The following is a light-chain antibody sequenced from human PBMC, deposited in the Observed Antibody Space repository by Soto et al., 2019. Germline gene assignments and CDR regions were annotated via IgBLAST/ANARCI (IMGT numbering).Light chain of an antibody. Sequence: EILMTQSPATLSVSPGERATLSCRASQSVDGNLAWYQQKPGQAPRLLIYGASTRATGISARFSGSGSGTEFTLTISSLHSEDFGVYYCQQYNNWWTFGKGTKADIK. CDR2: GAS. CDR3: QQYNNWWT. V-gene: IGKV3-15*01. J-gene: IGKJ1*01. CDR1: QSVDGN.